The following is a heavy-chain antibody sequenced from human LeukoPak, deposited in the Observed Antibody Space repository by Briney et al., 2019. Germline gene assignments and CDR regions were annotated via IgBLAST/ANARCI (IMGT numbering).Heavy chain of an antibody. CDR3: ARLRGCSSTSCSFYCMDV. V-gene: IGHV1-46*01. Sequence: ASVKVSCTASGYTFTSYYMHWVRQAPGQGLEWMGIINPSGGSTSYAQKFQGRVTMTRDTSTSTVYMELSSLRSEDTAVYYCARLRGCSSTSCSFYCMDVWGKGTTVTISS. CDR1: GYTFTSYY. CDR2: INPSGGST. J-gene: IGHJ6*03. D-gene: IGHD2-2*01.